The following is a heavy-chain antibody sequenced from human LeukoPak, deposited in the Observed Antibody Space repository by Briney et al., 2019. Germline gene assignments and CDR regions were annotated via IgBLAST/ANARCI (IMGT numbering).Heavy chain of an antibody. V-gene: IGHV3-21*01. CDR1: GFTYSSYI. J-gene: IGHJ3*02. D-gene: IGHD2-21*02. CDR3: TRPLYCGCYCLDAFDI. CDR2: ISSSSSYT. Sequence: GGSLRLSCADSGFTYSSYIMSWVRQAPGKGLEWVSSISSSSSYTYYADSLKGRFTISRDNAKNSLYLQMNSLRAEDTAVYYCTRPLYCGCYCLDAFDIWGQGTMVTVSS.